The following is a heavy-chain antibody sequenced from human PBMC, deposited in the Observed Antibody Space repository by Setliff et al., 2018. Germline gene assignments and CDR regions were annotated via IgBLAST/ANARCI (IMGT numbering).Heavy chain of an antibody. CDR3: ARTMVQTKLRAFDI. CDR2: ISTSESS. V-gene: IGHV4-61*02. J-gene: IGHJ3*02. D-gene: IGHD3-10*01. CDR1: GGSISSGSYY. Sequence: KPSETLSLTCTVSGGSISSGSYYWSWIRRPAGKGLEWIGRISTSESSNYNPSLNSRVTISLDTSKNQFSLKLSSVTAADAAVYYCARTMVQTKLRAFDIWGQGTMVTVSS.